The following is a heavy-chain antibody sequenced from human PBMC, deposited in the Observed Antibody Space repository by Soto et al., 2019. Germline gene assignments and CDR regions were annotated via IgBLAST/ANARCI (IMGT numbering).Heavy chain of an antibody. J-gene: IGHJ3*02. V-gene: IGHV1-8*01. CDR3: ARDGSLLWFGEVAAFDI. Sequence: QVQLVQSGAEVKKPGASVKVSCKASGYTFTSYDISWVRQATGQGLEWMGWMNPNSGNTGYAQKFQGRVTMTRNTSISTAYMELSSLRSEDTAVYYCARDGSLLWFGEVAAFDIWGQGTMVTVSS. CDR1: GYTFTSYD. CDR2: MNPNSGNT. D-gene: IGHD3-10*01.